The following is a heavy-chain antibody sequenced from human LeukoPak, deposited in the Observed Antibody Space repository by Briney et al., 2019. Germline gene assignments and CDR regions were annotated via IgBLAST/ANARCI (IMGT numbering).Heavy chain of an antibody. D-gene: IGHD6-13*01. CDR3: ARGAAAAGTSY. Sequence: GGSLRLSCAASGFTFSNYWMHWVRQAPGKGLVWVSRINSDGSSTSYADSVKGRFTISRDNAKNTLYLQMNRLRADDTAVYYGARGAAAAGTSYWGQGTLVTVSS. CDR2: INSDGSST. J-gene: IGHJ4*02. CDR1: GFTFSNYW. V-gene: IGHV3-74*01.